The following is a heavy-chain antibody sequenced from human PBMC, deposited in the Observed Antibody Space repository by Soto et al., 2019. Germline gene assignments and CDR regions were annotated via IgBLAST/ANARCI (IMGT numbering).Heavy chain of an antibody. D-gene: IGHD3-22*01. CDR2: IIPIFGTA. Sequence: SVKVSCKASGGTFSSYAISWVRQAPGQGLEWMGGIIPIFGTANYAQKFQGRVTITADESTSTAYMELSSLRSEDTAVYYCARFGSSGYYRYYFDYWGQGXLVTVSS. V-gene: IGHV1-69*13. CDR1: GGTFSSYA. J-gene: IGHJ4*02. CDR3: ARFGSSGYYRYYFDY.